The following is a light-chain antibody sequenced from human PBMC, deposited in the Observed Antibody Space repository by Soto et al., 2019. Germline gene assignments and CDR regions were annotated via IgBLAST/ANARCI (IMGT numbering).Light chain of an antibody. CDR3: TSYRGSGIFEV. Sequence: QCALTQPASVSGSPGQSITISCTGTSGRIGVYNYVYWYQQHPGKAPKLMIYDVTKRPSGVSNRFSGSKSGNTASLTISGLQAEDEADYYCTSYRGSGIFEVFGGGTKLTAL. V-gene: IGLV2-14*01. CDR1: SGRIGVYNY. J-gene: IGLJ2*01. CDR2: DVT.